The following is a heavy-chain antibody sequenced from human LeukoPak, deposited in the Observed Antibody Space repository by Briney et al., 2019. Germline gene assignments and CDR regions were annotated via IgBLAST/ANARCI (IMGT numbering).Heavy chain of an antibody. D-gene: IGHD5-12*01. Sequence: GASVKVSCKASGYTFTSYDINWVRQATGQGLEWMGWMNPNSGNTGYAQKFQGRVTITRNTSISTAYMELSRLRSDDTAVYYCARDINVGHDLTFDYWGQGTLVTVSS. CDR1: GYTFTSYD. CDR2: MNPNSGNT. CDR3: ARDINVGHDLTFDY. J-gene: IGHJ4*02. V-gene: IGHV1-8*03.